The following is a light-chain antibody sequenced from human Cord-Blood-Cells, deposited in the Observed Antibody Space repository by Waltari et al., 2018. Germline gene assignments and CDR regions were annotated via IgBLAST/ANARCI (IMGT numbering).Light chain of an antibody. CDR1: SSDVGGYNY. CDR2: EVS. Sequence: QSALTQPASVSGSPGQSITLSCTGTSSDVGGYNYVSWSQQHPGKAPKLMIYEVSNRPTGVSNRFSCSKSGNTASLTISGLQAEDDADYYCSSYTSSSTWVFGGGTKLTVL. J-gene: IGLJ3*02. V-gene: IGLV2-14*01. CDR3: SSYTSSSTWV.